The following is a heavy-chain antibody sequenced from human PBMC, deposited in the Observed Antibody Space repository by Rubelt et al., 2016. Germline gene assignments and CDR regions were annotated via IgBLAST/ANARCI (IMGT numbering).Heavy chain of an antibody. Sequence: SGGGLVQPGGSLRLSCAVSGFTLSTTHMNWVRQAPGKGLEWVSYIGTRPDIIYYADSVKGRFTISRDNAKNSLYLQMDSLRAEDTAVYYCARGWAGDGGYWGQGTLVTVSS. CDR2: IGTRPDII. CDR3: ARGWAGDGGY. D-gene: IGHD7-27*01. V-gene: IGHV3-48*04. CDR1: GFTLSTTH. J-gene: IGHJ4*02.